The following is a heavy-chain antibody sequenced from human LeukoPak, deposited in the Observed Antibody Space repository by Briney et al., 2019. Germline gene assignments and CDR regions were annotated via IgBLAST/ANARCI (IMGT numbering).Heavy chain of an antibody. CDR1: GYSISSGYY. D-gene: IGHD2-2*01. CDR3: ARGSTRYDY. Sequence: PSETLSLTCTVSGYSISSGYYWGWIRQPPGKGLEWIGEITHSGDTNYNPSLKSRVTMSVDTSKNQFSLKLSSVTAADTAVYFCARGSTRYDYWGQGTLVTVSS. CDR2: ITHSGDT. V-gene: IGHV4-38-2*02. J-gene: IGHJ4*02.